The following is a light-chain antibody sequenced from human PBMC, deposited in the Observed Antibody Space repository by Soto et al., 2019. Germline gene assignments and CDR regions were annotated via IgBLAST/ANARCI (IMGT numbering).Light chain of an antibody. V-gene: IGKV1-5*01. CDR3: QHYNSYPT. Sequence: DIQMTQSPSTLSASVGDRVTITCRASQSISSWLAWYQQKPGKAPKLLIYDASSLESGVPSRFSGSGSGTEFTLTISSLQPDDFATYYCQHYNSYPTFGGGTKVEIK. J-gene: IGKJ4*01. CDR1: QSISSW. CDR2: DAS.